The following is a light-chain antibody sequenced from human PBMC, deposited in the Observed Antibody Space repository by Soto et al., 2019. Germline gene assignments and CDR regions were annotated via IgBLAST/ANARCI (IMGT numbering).Light chain of an antibody. J-gene: IGKJ4*01. CDR3: QQFSSYPLT. CDR1: QSVSSTY. CDR2: GAS. Sequence: EIVMTQSPAILSVSPGERATLSCRASQSVSSTYLTWYQQKPGQAPRLLIYGASSRATGVPDRFSGGGSGTDFTPTISSLEPEDFAVYYCQQFSSYPLTFGGGTKVDIK. V-gene: IGKV3-20*01.